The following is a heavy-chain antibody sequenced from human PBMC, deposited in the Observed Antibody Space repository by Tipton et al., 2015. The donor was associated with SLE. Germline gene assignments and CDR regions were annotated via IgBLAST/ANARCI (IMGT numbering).Heavy chain of an antibody. V-gene: IGHV4-59*12. CDR2: IFYSGST. CDR1: GASISSYY. J-gene: IGHJ4*02. Sequence: TLSLTCTVSGASISSYYWSWIRQPPGKGLEWIGTIFYSGSTYYNPSLESRVTISVDTSKNQFSLKLSSVTAADTAVYYCARASTPNSYDCSGFYLSFYFDYWGQGTQVTVSS. CDR3: ARASTPNSYDCSGFYLSFYFDY. D-gene: IGHD3-22*01.